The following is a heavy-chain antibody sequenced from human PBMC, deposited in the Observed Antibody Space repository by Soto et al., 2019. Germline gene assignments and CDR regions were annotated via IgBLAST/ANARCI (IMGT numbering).Heavy chain of an antibody. CDR3: ARGGLGYCSGGSCYSAELSRYYYGMDV. Sequence: QVQLQESGPGLVKPSQTLSLTCTVSGGSISSGGYYWSWIRQHPGKGLEWIGYIYYSGSTYYNPSLRGRVTISVATSQNQFSLKLSSVTAADTAVYYCARGGLGYCSGGSCYSAELSRYYYGMDVWGQGTTVTVSS. CDR2: IYYSGST. CDR1: GGSISSGGYY. D-gene: IGHD2-15*01. J-gene: IGHJ6*02. V-gene: IGHV4-31*03.